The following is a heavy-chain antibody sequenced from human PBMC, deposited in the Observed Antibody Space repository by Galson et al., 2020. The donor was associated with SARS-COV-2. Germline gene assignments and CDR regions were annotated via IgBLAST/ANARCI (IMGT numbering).Heavy chain of an antibody. Sequence: SETLSLTCAVYGGSFSGHSWTWIRQAPGKGLEWIGEIKFGGDTNYSPSLRGRVTLSVDTSKNQFSLKLTSLSAADTAVYFCTRGRQGVVPARVLGLGPFYSYYYMDVWGKGTSVTVSS. CDR2: IKFGGDT. CDR1: GGSFSGHS. CDR3: TRGRQGVVPARVLGLGPFYSYYYMDV. V-gene: IGHV4-34*01. D-gene: IGHD2-2*01. J-gene: IGHJ6*03.